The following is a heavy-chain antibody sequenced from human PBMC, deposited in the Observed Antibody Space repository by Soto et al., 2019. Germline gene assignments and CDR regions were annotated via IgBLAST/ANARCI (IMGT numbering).Heavy chain of an antibody. CDR2: ISSNGVGT. D-gene: IGHD6-6*01. Sequence: EVQLAESGGGLAQPGGSLRLSCAASGFTLSGYAMDWVRQAPGKGLEYVSGISSNGVGTYYANSVQGRFTISRDNYKNTLYLQMGSLRHEDMAVYYCARRARPDFYYMDVWGKGTTVTVSS. V-gene: IGHV3-64*01. J-gene: IGHJ6*03. CDR3: ARRARPDFYYMDV. CDR1: GFTLSGYA.